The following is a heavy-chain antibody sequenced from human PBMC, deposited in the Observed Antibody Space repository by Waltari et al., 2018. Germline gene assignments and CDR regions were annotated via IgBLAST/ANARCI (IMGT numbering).Heavy chain of an antibody. J-gene: IGHJ6*03. D-gene: IGHD3-22*01. CDR3: ARTFPIVADAYMDV. Sequence: QVQLVQSGAEVKKPGSSVKVSCKASGGTFSSYAISWVRQAPGQGLGWMGGNITIYRNADTGQKFHGRVRITPDEATSTAYKELSSVRSADTAVYYCARTFPIVADAYMDVWGKGPTVTISS. V-gene: IGHV1-69*05. CDR1: GGTFSSYA. CDR2: NITIYRNA.